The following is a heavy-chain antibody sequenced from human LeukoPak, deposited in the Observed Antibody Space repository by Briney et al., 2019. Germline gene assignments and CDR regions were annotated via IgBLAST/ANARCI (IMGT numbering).Heavy chain of an antibody. CDR2: IYSGGST. D-gene: IGHD3/OR15-3a*01. CDR3: ARDRTGDCDY. V-gene: IGHV3-66*01. J-gene: IGHJ4*02. CDR1: GFTVSSNS. Sequence: GGSLRLSCAASGFTVSSNSMSWVRQAPGKGLEWVSIIYSGGSTSYADSVKGRFTISRDNSKNTLYLQMNNLRAEDTAVYYCARDRTGDCDYWGQGTLVTVSS.